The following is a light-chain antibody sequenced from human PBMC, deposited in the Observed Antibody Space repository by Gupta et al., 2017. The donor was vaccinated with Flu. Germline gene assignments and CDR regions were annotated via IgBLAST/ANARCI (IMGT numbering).Light chain of an antibody. Sequence: EIVLTQSPGTVSLSPGERATISCRASQSISSFLAWYQQKPGQAPRLLIYAASTRATGIPARFSGSGSGTDFTLTISSLVPEDSAVYFCQDRSNWPRTCGQGTKVEV. CDR2: AAS. CDR1: QSISSF. V-gene: IGKV3-11*01. CDR3: QDRSNWPRT. J-gene: IGKJ1*01.